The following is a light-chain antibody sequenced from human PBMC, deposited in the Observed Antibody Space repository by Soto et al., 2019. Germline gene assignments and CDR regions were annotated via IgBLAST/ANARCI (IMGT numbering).Light chain of an antibody. J-gene: IGKJ4*02. Sequence: LSSSGDERVTITWRASQGISSYLNWYQQKPGKAPKLLIYAASSLQSGVPSRFSGSGSGTDFTLTISRLQPEDFGTYYCLQSVSLPLTFGRGPIVDI. V-gene: IGKV1-39*01. CDR2: AAS. CDR1: QGISSY. CDR3: LQSVSLPLT.